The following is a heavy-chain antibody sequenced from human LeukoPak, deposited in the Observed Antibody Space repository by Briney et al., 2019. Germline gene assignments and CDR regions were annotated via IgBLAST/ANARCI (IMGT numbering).Heavy chain of an antibody. Sequence: SETLSLTCSVFGGSLTNYYWGWIRQPPGKGLEFIGYIHSDGTTNYDSSLQSRVAISLGTSKIQFSLRLYSVTAADTALYFCARLNFRGGEALHFDSWGQGTLVTVSS. V-gene: IGHV4-4*09. CDR2: IHSDGTT. CDR3: ARLNFRGGEALHFDS. D-gene: IGHD3-16*01. J-gene: IGHJ4*02. CDR1: GGSLTNYY.